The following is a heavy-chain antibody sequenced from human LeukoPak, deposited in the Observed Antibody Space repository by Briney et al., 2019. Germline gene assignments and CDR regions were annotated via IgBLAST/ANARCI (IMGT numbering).Heavy chain of an antibody. V-gene: IGHV4-59*08. CDR1: GGSISSYY. Sequence: PSETLSLTCTVSGGSISSYYWSWIRQPPGKGLEWIGYIYYSGSTNYNPSLKSRVTISVDMSKNQFSLKLSSVTAADTAVYYCARTIVPAAIPYYFDYWGQGTLVTVSS. J-gene: IGHJ4*02. D-gene: IGHD2-2*02. CDR2: IYYSGST. CDR3: ARTIVPAAIPYYFDY.